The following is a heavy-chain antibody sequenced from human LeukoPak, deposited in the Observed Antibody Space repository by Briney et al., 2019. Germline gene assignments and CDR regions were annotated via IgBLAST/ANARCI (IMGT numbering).Heavy chain of an antibody. D-gene: IGHD2-21*02. CDR2: IYYSGST. J-gene: IGHJ1*01. CDR1: GGSISSYY. V-gene: IGHV4-59*01. Sequence: SETLSLTCTVSGGSISSYYWSWIRQPPGKGLEWIGYIYYSGSTNYNPSLKSRVTISVDTSKNQFSLKLSSVTAADTAVYYCARELCGGDCYSVSDEYFQHWGQGTLVTVSS. CDR3: ARELCGGDCYSVSDEYFQH.